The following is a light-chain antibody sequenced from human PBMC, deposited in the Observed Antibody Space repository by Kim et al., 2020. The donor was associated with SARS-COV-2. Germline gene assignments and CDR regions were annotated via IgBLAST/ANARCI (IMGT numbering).Light chain of an antibody. CDR1: SLRRYY. Sequence: SSELTQDPAVSVALGQTVRITCQGDSLRRYYASWYQQKPRQAPVLVIYGKNNRPSGIPDRFSVSFSEDTASSGNIAFLTITGAQAEDEADYYCNSRETGDQYVFGTGTKVTVL. CDR3: NSRETGDQYV. V-gene: IGLV3-19*01. J-gene: IGLJ1*01. CDR2: GKN.